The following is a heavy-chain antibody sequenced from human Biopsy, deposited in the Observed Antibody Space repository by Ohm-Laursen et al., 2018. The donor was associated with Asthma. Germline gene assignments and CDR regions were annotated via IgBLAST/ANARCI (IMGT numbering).Heavy chain of an antibody. CDR1: GDSFSNYA. V-gene: IGHV1-69*01. Sequence: SSVKVSCKASGDSFSNYAISWVRQAPGQGLEWMGGLIPVLGTPNHAQMFEGRVTITADESTSTAYMELSSLSSEDTAVYYCARGYSGSDRIVYYYSGLEVWGQGTTVTVS. J-gene: IGHJ6*02. CDR2: LIPVLGTP. CDR3: ARGYSGSDRIVYYYSGLEV. D-gene: IGHD5-12*01.